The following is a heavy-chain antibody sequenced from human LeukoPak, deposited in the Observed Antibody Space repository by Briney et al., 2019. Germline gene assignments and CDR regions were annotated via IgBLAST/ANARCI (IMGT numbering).Heavy chain of an antibody. V-gene: IGHV3-15*01. CDR1: GFTFSNAW. CDR2: IKSKTDGGTT. Sequence: PGGSLRLSCAASGFTFSNAWMSWVRQAPGKGLEWVDRIKSKTDGGTTDYAAPVKGRFTISRDDSKNTLYLQMNSLKTEDTAVYYCTRQKGSGYYYYGMDVWGQGTTVTVSS. D-gene: IGHD2-15*01. J-gene: IGHJ6*02. CDR3: TRQKGSGYYYYGMDV.